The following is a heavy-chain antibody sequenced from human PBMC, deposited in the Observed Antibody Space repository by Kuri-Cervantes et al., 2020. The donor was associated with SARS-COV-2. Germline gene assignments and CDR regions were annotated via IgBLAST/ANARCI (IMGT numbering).Heavy chain of an antibody. CDR2: IGAYNGNT. J-gene: IGHJ6*02. CDR3: AAGLLWFGHWGYGMDV. V-gene: IGHV1-18*04. CDR1: GYTFTGYY. D-gene: IGHD3-10*01. Sequence: ASVKVSCKASGYTFTGYYMHWVRRAPGQGLEWMGWIGAYNGNTNYAQKLQGRVTMTTDTSTSTAYMELRSLRSNDTAVYYCAAGLLWFGHWGYGMDVWGQGTTVTVSS.